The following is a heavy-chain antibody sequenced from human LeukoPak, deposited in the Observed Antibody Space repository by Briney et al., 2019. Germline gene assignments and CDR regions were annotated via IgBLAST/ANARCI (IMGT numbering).Heavy chain of an antibody. Sequence: SETLSLTCTVSGSSISSYYWSWIRQPPGKGLEWIGYISYSGSTNFNPSLKSRVTISVDTSKNQFSLNLNSVTAADTAVYYCATQVGAARTYFDYWGQGTLVTVSS. CDR2: ISYSGST. CDR1: GSSISSYY. D-gene: IGHD6-6*01. V-gene: IGHV4-59*08. CDR3: ATQVGAARTYFDY. J-gene: IGHJ4*02.